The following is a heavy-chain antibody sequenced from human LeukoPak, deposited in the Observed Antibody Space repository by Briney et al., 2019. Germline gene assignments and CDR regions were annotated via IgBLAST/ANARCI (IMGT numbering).Heavy chain of an antibody. CDR1: GGSISSGGYY. J-gene: IGHJ4*02. Sequence: PSQTLSLTCTVSGGSISSGGYYWSWLRQHPGKGLEWFGYIYYSGSTYYNPSLKSRVTISVDTSKNQFALKLSSVTAADTAGYYCARHKLEWLPCDYWGRGTLVSVSS. CDR3: ARHKLEWLPCDY. V-gene: IGHV4-31*03. CDR2: IYYSGST. D-gene: IGHD5-12*01.